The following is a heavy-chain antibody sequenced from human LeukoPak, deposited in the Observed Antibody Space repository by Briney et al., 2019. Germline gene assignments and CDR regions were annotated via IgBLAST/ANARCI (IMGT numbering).Heavy chain of an antibody. D-gene: IGHD2-2*01. CDR3: VRDYQFIQEV. Sequence: PGGSLRLSCVASGFTFSNYWMLWVRQAPGKGLMWFSLISTDGKSTRYAESVKGRFTISRDNAKNALYLQMDILRVEDTALYFCVRDYQFIQEVWGQGTTVTVSS. CDR1: GFTFSNYW. J-gene: IGHJ6*02. CDR2: ISTDGKST. V-gene: IGHV3-74*01.